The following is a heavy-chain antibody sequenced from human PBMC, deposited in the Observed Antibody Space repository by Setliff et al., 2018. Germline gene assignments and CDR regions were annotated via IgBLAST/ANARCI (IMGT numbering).Heavy chain of an antibody. Sequence: ASETLSLTCAVYGGSFSGYYWSWIRQPPGKGLEWIGEINHSGSTNYNPSLKSRVTISVDTSKNQFSLKVRSVTAADTAVYYCARQYCSGGTCYFDYWGQGTLVTVSS. V-gene: IGHV4-34*01. CDR3: ARQYCSGGTCYFDY. CDR2: INHSGST. D-gene: IGHD2-15*01. CDR1: GGSFSGYY. J-gene: IGHJ4*02.